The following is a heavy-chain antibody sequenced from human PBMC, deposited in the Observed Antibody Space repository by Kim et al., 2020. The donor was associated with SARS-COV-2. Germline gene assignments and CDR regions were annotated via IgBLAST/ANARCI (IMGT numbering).Heavy chain of an antibody. CDR2: ISGSGGST. V-gene: IGHV3-23*01. CDR1: GFTFSSYA. CDR3: AKGLYSSSWSYYYYYGMDV. J-gene: IGHJ6*02. D-gene: IGHD6-13*01. Sequence: GGSLRLSCAASGFTFSSYAMSWVRQAPGKGLEWVSAISGSGGSTYYADSVKGRFTISRDNSKNTLYLQMNSLRAEDTAVYYCAKGLYSSSWSYYYYYGMDVWGQGTTVTVSS.